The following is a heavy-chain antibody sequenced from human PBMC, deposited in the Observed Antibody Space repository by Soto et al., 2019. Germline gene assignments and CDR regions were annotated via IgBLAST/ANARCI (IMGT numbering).Heavy chain of an antibody. Sequence: SEKLPLTCTFYGGTFSGYYWSWILQPPGKKKEWIGEINHSGSTNYNPSLKSRVTISVDTSKNQFSLKMSSVTAADTAVYYCARGHLSYAMIVVVRWWRFPRGKGT. V-gene: IGHV4-34*01. CDR2: INHSGST. J-gene: IGHJ5*02. CDR1: GGTFSGYY. D-gene: IGHD3-22*01. CDR3: ARGHLSYAMIVVVRWWRFP.